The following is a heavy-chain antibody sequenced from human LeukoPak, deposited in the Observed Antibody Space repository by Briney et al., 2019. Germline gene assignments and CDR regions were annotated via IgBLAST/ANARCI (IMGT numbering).Heavy chain of an antibody. CDR2: INHSGST. J-gene: IGHJ3*02. Sequence: SETLSLTCAVYGGSFSGYYWSWIRQPPGKGLEWIGEINHSGSTNYNPSLKSRVTISVDTSKNQFSLKLSSVTAADTDVYYCARSEPTYYYDSSGYTAFDIWGQGTMVTVSS. V-gene: IGHV4-34*01. D-gene: IGHD3-22*01. CDR3: ARSEPTYYYDSSGYTAFDI. CDR1: GGSFSGYY.